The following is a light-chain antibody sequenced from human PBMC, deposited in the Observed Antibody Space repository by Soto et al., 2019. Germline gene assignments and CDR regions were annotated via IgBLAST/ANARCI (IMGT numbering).Light chain of an antibody. V-gene: IGKV3-20*01. J-gene: IGKJ1*01. CDR3: QQYGTSPPT. CDR1: QSVSSSY. CDR2: GSS. Sequence: EIVLTQSPGTLSLSPGDRATLSCRASQSVSSSYLAWYQQKPGQAPRLLIYGSSSRATGIPDRFSGSGSGTDFTLTISRLEPEDFAVYNCQQYGTSPPTFGQGTKVDIK.